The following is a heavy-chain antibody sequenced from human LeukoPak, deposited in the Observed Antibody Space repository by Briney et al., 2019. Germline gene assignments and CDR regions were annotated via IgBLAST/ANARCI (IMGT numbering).Heavy chain of an antibody. J-gene: IGHJ3*02. D-gene: IGHD3-22*01. Sequence: QPGGSLRLSCPASGFTVSSNYMNWVRQAPGKGLEWVSVIYSGGSTFYADSVEGRFTISRDNSNNTLYLQMNSLRAEDTAMYYCAREYYDNSGGEDAFDIWGPGTMVTVSS. CDR2: IYSGGST. V-gene: IGHV3-53*01. CDR1: GFTVSSNY. CDR3: AREYYDNSGGEDAFDI.